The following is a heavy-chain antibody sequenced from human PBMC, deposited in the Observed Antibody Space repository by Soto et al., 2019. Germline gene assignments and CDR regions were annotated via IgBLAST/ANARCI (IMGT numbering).Heavy chain of an antibody. D-gene: IGHD3-22*01. V-gene: IGHV3-73*02. CDR2: IRSKANSYAT. J-gene: IGHJ4*02. CDR3: TRQENYYDSSGYQD. Sequence: EVQLVESGGGLVQPGGSLKLSCAASGFTFSGSAMHWVRQASGKGLEWVGRIRSKANSYATAYAASVKGRFTISRDDSKNTAYLQMHSLKTEDTAVYYCTRQENYYDSSGYQDWGQGTLVTVSS. CDR1: GFTFSGSA.